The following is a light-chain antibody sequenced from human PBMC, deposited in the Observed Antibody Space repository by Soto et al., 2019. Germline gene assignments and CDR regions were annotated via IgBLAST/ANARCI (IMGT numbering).Light chain of an antibody. CDR3: QQYHSSPLT. J-gene: IGKJ1*01. CDR2: GAS. Sequence: EIVLTQSPVTLSLSPGERATLSCRASQSVTSSYLAWYQQKPGQAPRRLIYGASIRATGIPDRFSGSGSGTDFTLTISRLEPEDFALYFCQQYHSSPLTFGQGTKVDIK. CDR1: QSVTSSY. V-gene: IGKV3-20*01.